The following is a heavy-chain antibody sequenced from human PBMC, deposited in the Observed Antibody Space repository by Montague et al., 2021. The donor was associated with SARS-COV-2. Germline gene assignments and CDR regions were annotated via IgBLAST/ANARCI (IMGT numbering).Heavy chain of an antibody. V-gene: IGHV3-23*01. Sequence: SLRLSCAASGFTFSSYAMSWVRQAPGKGLEWASEITGSGGTTYYADSVKGRFTISRDNSKYTLFLQMRSLRAEDTAIYYCAKHRTGTTPLDYWGQGTLVTVSS. CDR2: ITGSGGTT. D-gene: IGHD1-7*01. CDR3: AKHRTGTTPLDY. CDR1: GFTFSSYA. J-gene: IGHJ4*02.